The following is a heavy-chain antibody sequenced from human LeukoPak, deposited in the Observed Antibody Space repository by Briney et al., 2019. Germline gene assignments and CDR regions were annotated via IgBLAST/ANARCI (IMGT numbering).Heavy chain of an antibody. D-gene: IGHD2-2*01. J-gene: IGHJ4*02. V-gene: IGHV4-39*01. Sequence: PSETLSLTCTVSGGSISSSSYYWGWIRQPPGKGLEWIGSIYYSGSTYYNPSLKSRVTISVDTSKNQFSLKLSSVTAADTAVYYCAKRRGLLVVPAHPFDYWGQGTLVTVSS. CDR1: GGSISSSSYY. CDR3: AKRRGLLVVPAHPFDY. CDR2: IYYSGST.